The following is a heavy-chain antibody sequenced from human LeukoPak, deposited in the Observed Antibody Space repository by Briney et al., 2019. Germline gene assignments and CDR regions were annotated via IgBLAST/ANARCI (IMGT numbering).Heavy chain of an antibody. Sequence: KPSETLSLTCAVYGGSFSGYYWSWIRQPPGKGLEWIGEIYHSGSTNYNPSLKSRVTISVDTSKSQFSLKLNSVTAADTAVYYCARGGYYDILTGYLNLFDFWGQGTLVTVSS. D-gene: IGHD3-9*01. CDR2: IYHSGST. V-gene: IGHV4-34*01. CDR3: ARGGYYDILTGYLNLFDF. CDR1: GGSFSGYY. J-gene: IGHJ4*02.